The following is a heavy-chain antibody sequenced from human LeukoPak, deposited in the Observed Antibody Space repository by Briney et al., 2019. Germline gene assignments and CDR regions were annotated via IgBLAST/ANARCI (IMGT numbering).Heavy chain of an antibody. CDR3: ARIEWERLGRAFDI. CDR1: GFTVSDNY. V-gene: IGHV3-53*01. Sequence: GGSLRLSCAASGFTVSDNYMTWVRQAPGKGLEWVSSIYSAGATHYAESVKGRFTISRDNSKNTLYLQMNSLRAEDMAVYYCARIEWERLGRAFDIWGRGTMVTVSS. D-gene: IGHD1-26*01. CDR2: IYSAGAT. J-gene: IGHJ3*02.